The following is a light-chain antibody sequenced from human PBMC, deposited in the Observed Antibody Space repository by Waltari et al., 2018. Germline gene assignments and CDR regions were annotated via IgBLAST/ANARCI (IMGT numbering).Light chain of an antibody. CDR3: QQYYSTPPIT. CDR1: QSVLYSSTNKNY. V-gene: IGKV4-1*01. Sequence: DIVLTQSPDSLAVSLGERATINCKSSQSVLYSSTNKNYLAWYQEKPGQPPKLLIYWASTRECGVPDRVSGSGSGADFTRTISSLQAEDVAVYYCQQYYSTPPITFGQGTRLEIK. CDR2: WAS. J-gene: IGKJ5*01.